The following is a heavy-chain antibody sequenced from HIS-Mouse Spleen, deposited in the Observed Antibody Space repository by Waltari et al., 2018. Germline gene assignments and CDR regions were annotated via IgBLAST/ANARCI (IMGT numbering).Heavy chain of an antibody. CDR2: IYHGGST. Sequence: QLQLQESGSGLVKPSQTLSLTCAFSGGSIRRGGYSWSWIRSPPGKGLEWIGYIYHGGSTYYNPSLKSRVTISVDRSKNQFSLKLSSVTAADTAVYYCARGDHYDFWSGYFLLDYWGQGTLVTVSS. D-gene: IGHD3-3*01. CDR3: ARGDHYDFWSGYFLLDY. CDR1: GGSIRRGGYS. V-gene: IGHV4-30-2*01. J-gene: IGHJ4*02.